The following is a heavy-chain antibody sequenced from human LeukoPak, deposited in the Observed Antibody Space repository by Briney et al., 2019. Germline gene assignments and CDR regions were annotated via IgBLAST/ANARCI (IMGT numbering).Heavy chain of an antibody. D-gene: IGHD6-6*01. V-gene: IGHV7-4-1*02. Sequence: ASVKVSCKASGYTFTSYAMNWVRQAPGQGLEWMGWINTNTGNPTYAQGFTGRFVFSLDTSVSTAYLQISSLKAEDTAVYYCAREEVDSSSSLDYYYYMDVWGKGTTVTVSS. CDR1: GYTFTSYA. J-gene: IGHJ6*03. CDR2: INTNTGNP. CDR3: AREEVDSSSSLDYYYYMDV.